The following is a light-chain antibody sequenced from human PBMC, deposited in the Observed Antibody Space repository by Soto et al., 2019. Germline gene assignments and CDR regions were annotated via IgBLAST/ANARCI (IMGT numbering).Light chain of an antibody. CDR1: QSFRGL. V-gene: IGKV3-20*01. CDR3: QQYGSSPLT. J-gene: IGKJ4*01. Sequence: EVVLTQSPVTLSLSPGERATLSCRASQSFRGLLAWYQQKPGQAPRLLIYDASDRATGIPDRFSGSGSGTDFTLTIRRLEPEDFAVYYCQQYGSSPLTFGGGTKVDIK. CDR2: DAS.